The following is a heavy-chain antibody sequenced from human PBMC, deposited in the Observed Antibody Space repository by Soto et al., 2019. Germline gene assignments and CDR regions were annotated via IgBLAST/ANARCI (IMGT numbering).Heavy chain of an antibody. CDR2: INHSGST. Sequence: SETLSLTCAVYGGSFSGYYLSWIRQPPGKGLEWIGEINHSGSTNYNPSLKSRVTISVDTSKNQFSLKLSSVTAADTAVYYCARARAAAVPAYNWFDPWGQGTLVTVSS. D-gene: IGHD6-13*01. CDR3: ARARAAAVPAYNWFDP. V-gene: IGHV4-34*01. J-gene: IGHJ5*02. CDR1: GGSFSGYY.